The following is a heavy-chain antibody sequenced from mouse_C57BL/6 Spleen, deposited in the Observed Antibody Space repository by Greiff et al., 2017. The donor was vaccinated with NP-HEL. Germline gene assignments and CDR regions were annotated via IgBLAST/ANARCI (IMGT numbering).Heavy chain of an antibody. D-gene: IGHD4-1*01. CDR3: ARLGNWDVRFAY. CDR1: GYTFTDYY. CDR2: ITPNNGGT. J-gene: IGHJ3*01. Sequence: EVQLQQSGPELVKPGASVKISCKASGYTFTDYYMNWVKQSHGQSLEWIGDITPNNGGTSYNQKLKGKATLTVDKSSSTAYMELRSLTSEDSAVYYWARLGNWDVRFAYWGQGTLVTGSA. V-gene: IGHV1-26*01.